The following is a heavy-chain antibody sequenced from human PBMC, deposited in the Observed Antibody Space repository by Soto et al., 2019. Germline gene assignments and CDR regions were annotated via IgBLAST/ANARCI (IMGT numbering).Heavy chain of an antibody. Sequence: EVQLVESGGGLVKPGGSLRLSCAASGFTFSSYSMNWVRQAPGKGLEWVSSISSSSSYIYYADSVKGRFTISRDNAKNSLYLQMNRLRAEDTAVYYCAGSRDYYDSSGYYDGMDVWGQGTTVTVSS. CDR2: ISSSSSYI. D-gene: IGHD3-22*01. V-gene: IGHV3-21*01. CDR3: AGSRDYYDSSGYYDGMDV. CDR1: GFTFSSYS. J-gene: IGHJ6*02.